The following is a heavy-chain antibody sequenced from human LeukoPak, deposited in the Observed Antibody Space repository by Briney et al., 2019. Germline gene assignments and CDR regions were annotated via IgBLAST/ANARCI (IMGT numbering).Heavy chain of an antibody. Sequence: GGSLRLSCAASGFTFSDYYMSWIRQAPGKGLEWVSYISSSGSTIHYADSVKGRFTISRDNAKNSLYLQMNSLRAEDTAVYYCAKDQVVVVPAAIKAGAFDIWGQGTMVTVSS. CDR1: GFTFSDYY. D-gene: IGHD2-2*01. J-gene: IGHJ3*02. V-gene: IGHV3-11*01. CDR2: ISSSGSTI. CDR3: AKDQVVVVPAAIKAGAFDI.